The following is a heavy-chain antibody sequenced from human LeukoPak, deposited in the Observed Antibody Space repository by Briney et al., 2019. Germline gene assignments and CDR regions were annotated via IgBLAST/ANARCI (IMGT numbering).Heavy chain of an antibody. J-gene: IGHJ3*02. D-gene: IGHD3-22*01. Sequence: LRLSCAASGFTVRTSYMSWIRQPPGKGLEWIGSIYYSGSTYYNPSLKSRVTISVDTSKNQFSLKLSSVTAADTAVYYCAAYYYDSSGYYQDAFDIWGQGTMVTVSS. V-gene: IGHV4-39*07. CDR3: AAYYYDSSGYYQDAFDI. CDR2: IYYSGST. CDR1: GFTVRTSY.